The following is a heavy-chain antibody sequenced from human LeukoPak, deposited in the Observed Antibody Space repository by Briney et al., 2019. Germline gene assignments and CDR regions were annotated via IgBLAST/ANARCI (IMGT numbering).Heavy chain of an antibody. CDR1: GYTFTSYY. Sequence: ASVKVSCKASGYTFTSYYVHWVRQAPGQGLEWMGIINFSAGNIGYAQKFQGRVAMTRDMSTSTVYMELSSLRSDDTAVYYCTRGSVAGTRFSWFDPWGQGTLVTVSS. CDR3: TRGSVAGTRFSWFDP. V-gene: IGHV1-46*01. CDR2: INFSAGNI. D-gene: IGHD6-19*01. J-gene: IGHJ5*02.